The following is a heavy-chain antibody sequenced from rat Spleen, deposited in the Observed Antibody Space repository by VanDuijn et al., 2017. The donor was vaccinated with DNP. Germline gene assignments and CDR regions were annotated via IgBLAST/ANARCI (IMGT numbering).Heavy chain of an antibody. J-gene: IGHJ3*01. CDR3: AKPASYGGFWFAY. Sequence: EVQLVESGGDLVQPGRSLKLSCAASGFTFSDYAMAWVRQSPKKGLEWVATIIYDGSSTYYRDSVKGRFTVSRDNTKSSLYLQMDSLRSEDTATYYCAKPASYGGFWFAYWGQGTLVTVSS. CDR2: IIYDGSST. D-gene: IGHD1-11*01. V-gene: IGHV5-7*01. CDR1: GFTFSDYA.